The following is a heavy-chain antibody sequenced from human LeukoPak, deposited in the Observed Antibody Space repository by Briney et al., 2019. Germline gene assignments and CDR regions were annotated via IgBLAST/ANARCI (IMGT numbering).Heavy chain of an antibody. CDR3: ARDLYGDYGY. CDR2: IYSGGTT. V-gene: IGHV3-66*01. Sequence: GGSLRLSCAASGFTVSSNYMSWVRQAPGKGLEWISVIYSGGTTYYADSVKGRFTISRDNSKNTLYLQMGSLRAEDMAVYYCARDLYGDYGYWGQGTLVTVSS. D-gene: IGHD4-17*01. CDR1: GFTVSSNY. J-gene: IGHJ4*02.